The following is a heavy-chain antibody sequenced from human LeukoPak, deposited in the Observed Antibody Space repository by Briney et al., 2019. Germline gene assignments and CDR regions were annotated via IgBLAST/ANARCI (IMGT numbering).Heavy chain of an antibody. CDR1: GYSFTSYW. D-gene: IGHD3-22*01. CDR3: ARGTYYYDSSGYEDY. V-gene: IGHV5-51*01. Sequence: GESLKISCKGSGYSFTSYWIGWVRQMPGKGLGWMGIIYPGDSDTRYSPSFQGQVTISADKSVSTAYLQWSSLEASDTAMYYCARGTYYYDSSGYEDYWGQGTLVTVSS. J-gene: IGHJ4*02. CDR2: IYPGDSDT.